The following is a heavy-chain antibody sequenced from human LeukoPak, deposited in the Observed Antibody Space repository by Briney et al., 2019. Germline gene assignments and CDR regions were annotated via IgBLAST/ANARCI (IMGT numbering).Heavy chain of an antibody. CDR1: GYTFTSYG. CDR3: ARDLGYCSSTSCLRNWFDP. J-gene: IGHJ5*02. CDR2: ISGYNGKT. D-gene: IGHD2-2*01. Sequence: GASVTVSCKASGYTFTSYGISRVRQAPGQGLEWMGWISGYNGKTNYVQKLQGRVTLTTDTSTSTAYMELRSLRSDDTDVYYCARDLGYCSSTSCLRNWFDPWGQGTLVTVSS. V-gene: IGHV1-18*01.